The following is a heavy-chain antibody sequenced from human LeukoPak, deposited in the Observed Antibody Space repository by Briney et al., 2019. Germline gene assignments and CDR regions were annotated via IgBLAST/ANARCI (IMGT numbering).Heavy chain of an antibody. Sequence: PSETLSLTCAVYGGSFSGYYWSWIRQPPGKGLEWIGEINHSGSTNYNPSLKSRVTISVDTSKNQFSLKLSSVTAADTAVYYCARRPRPYSSSHLDYWGQGTLVTVSS. J-gene: IGHJ4*02. CDR2: INHSGST. CDR1: GGSFSGYY. CDR3: ARRPRPYSSSHLDY. D-gene: IGHD6-6*01. V-gene: IGHV4-34*01.